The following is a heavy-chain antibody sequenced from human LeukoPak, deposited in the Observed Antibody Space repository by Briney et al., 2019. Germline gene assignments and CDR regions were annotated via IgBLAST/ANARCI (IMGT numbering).Heavy chain of an antibody. CDR1: GYTFTGYY. CDR2: INPNSGGT. CDR3: ARAYYYDSSGYPNVLDY. D-gene: IGHD3-22*01. Sequence: ASVKVSCKASGYTFTGYYMHWVRQAPGQGLELMGWINPNSGGTNYAQKFQGRVTMTRDTSISTAYMELSRLRSDDTAVYYCARAYYYDSSGYPNVLDYWGQGTLVTVSS. J-gene: IGHJ4*02. V-gene: IGHV1-2*02.